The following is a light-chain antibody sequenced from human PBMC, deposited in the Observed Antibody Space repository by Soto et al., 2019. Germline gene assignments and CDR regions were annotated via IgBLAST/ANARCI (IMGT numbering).Light chain of an antibody. CDR3: XQYXXSPPIT. V-gene: IGKV3-20*01. CDR2: GAS. J-gene: IGKJ3*01. Sequence: EIVLTQSPGTLSLSPGERATLSCRASQSVSSSYLAWYQQKPGQAPRLLIYGASSRATGIPDRFSGSGSGTDFTLTISRLEPEDFAVYYXXQYXXSPPITFGPGTKVDIK. CDR1: QSVSSSY.